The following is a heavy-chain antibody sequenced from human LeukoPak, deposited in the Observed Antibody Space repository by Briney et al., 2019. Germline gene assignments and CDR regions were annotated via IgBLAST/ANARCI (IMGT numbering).Heavy chain of an antibody. Sequence: PGGSLRLSCAASGFTFSSYAMSWVRQAPGKGLEWVSAISGSGGSTYYADSVKGRFTISRDNAKNSLYLQMNSLRAEDTAVYYCARGVGQLRGDWGQGTLVTVSS. J-gene: IGHJ4*02. CDR3: ARGVGQLRGD. D-gene: IGHD3-3*01. CDR2: ISGSGGST. CDR1: GFTFSSYA. V-gene: IGHV3-23*01.